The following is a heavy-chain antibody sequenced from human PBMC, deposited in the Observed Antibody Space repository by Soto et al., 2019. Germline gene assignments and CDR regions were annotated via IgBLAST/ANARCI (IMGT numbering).Heavy chain of an antibody. CDR3: ASYGSGSYSLVY. J-gene: IGHJ4*02. CDR2: VWHSGST. CDR1: GGSISGYY. V-gene: IGHV4-59*08. Sequence: QVQLQESGPGLVKPSETLSLTCTVSGGSISGYYWSWIRQPPGKGLEWIGYVWHSGSTNYNPSLKRRVTISVDTSKNQFSLKLSSMTAEDTAVYSCASYGSGSYSLVYWGQGTLVTVSS. D-gene: IGHD3-10*01.